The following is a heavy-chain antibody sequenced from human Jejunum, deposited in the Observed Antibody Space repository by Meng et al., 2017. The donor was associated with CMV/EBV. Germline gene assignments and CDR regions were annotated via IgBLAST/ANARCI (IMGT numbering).Heavy chain of an antibody. Sequence: SGFVFSDHGMHWVRQAPGKGLDWVAFVAFGGASQSYAESVKGRFTISRDNSKNTLFLQMDSLRAEDTAVYYCARDSNVPTTGGFDVWGQGTMVTVSS. CDR3: ARDSNVPTTGGFDV. D-gene: IGHD1-26*01. CDR2: VAFGGASQ. V-gene: IGHV3-30*03. J-gene: IGHJ3*01. CDR1: GFVFSDHG.